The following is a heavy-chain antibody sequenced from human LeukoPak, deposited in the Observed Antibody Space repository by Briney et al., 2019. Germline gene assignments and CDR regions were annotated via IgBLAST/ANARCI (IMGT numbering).Heavy chain of an antibody. V-gene: IGHV3-30*18. CDR2: ISYDGSNK. J-gene: IGHJ4*02. CDR1: GFTFSSYG. D-gene: IGHD2-15*01. Sequence: PGGSLRLSCAASGFTFSSYGMHWVRQAPGKGLEWVAVISYDGSNKYYADSVKGRFTISRDNSKNTLYLEMNSLRAEDTAVYYCAKDLSAAIVVVPGFDYWGQGTLVTVSS. CDR3: AKDLSAAIVVVPGFDY.